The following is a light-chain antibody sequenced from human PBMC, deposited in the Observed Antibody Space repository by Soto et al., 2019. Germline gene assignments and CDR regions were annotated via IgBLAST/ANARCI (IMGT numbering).Light chain of an antibody. CDR3: QQYGSSPSIT. CDR1: QSIGKSY. J-gene: IGKJ5*01. V-gene: IGKV3-20*01. Sequence: EIVLTHSPGTLSLSPGESATLSCRAGQSIGKSYLAWFQHKPGQAPRLLIYGASSRATGIPDRFSGSGSGTDFTLTISRLEPEDFAVYYCQQYGSSPSITFGQGTRLEIK. CDR2: GAS.